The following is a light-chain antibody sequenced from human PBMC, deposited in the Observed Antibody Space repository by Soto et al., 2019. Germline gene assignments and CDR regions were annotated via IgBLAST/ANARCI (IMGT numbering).Light chain of an antibody. CDR3: SSYTDSSNYV. CDR1: SSDLAIYNY. Sequence: QSVLTQPASVSGSPGQSMTISWTGTSSDLAIYNYVSWYQQQPGKAPKLMIYQVTNRPSGVSNRFSGSRSGNTASLTISGLQAEDEADYYCSSYTDSSNYVFGTGTKVTVL. J-gene: IGLJ1*01. V-gene: IGLV2-14*01. CDR2: QVT.